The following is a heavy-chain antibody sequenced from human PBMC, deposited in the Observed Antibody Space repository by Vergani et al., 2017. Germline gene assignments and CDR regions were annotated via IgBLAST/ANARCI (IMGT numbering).Heavy chain of an antibody. CDR2: IIPILGIA. CDR3: ARDQDYGGRRRDFDL. Sequence: QVQLVQSGAEVKKPGSSVKVSCKASGGTFSSYAISWVRQAPGQGLEWMGRIIPILGIANYAQKVQGRVTMTADKSTSTGYMELSSLRSEDTAVYYCARDQDYGGRRRDFDLWGRGTLVTVSS. J-gene: IGHJ2*01. D-gene: IGHD4-23*01. CDR1: GGTFSSYA. V-gene: IGHV1-69*04.